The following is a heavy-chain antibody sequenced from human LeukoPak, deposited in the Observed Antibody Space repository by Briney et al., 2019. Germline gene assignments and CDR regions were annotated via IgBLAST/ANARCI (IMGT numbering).Heavy chain of an antibody. CDR2: IYHSGST. CDR3: ARRVDDSSGYYGLDY. J-gene: IGHJ4*02. V-gene: IGHV4-30-2*01. Sequence: SETLSLTCAVSGGSISSGGYSWSWIRQPPGKGLEWIGYIYHSGSTYYNPSLKSRVTISVDRSKNQFSLKLSSVTAADTAVYYCARRVDDSSGYYGLDYWGQGTLATVSS. CDR1: GGSISSGGYS. D-gene: IGHD3-22*01.